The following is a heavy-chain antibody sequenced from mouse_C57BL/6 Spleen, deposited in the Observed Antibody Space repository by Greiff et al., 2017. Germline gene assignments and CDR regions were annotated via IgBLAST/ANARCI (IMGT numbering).Heavy chain of an antibody. Sequence: EVKLVESGGGLVKPGGSLKLSCAASGFTFSSYAMSWVRQTPEKRLEWVATISDGGSYTYYPDNVKGRFTISRDNAKNNLYLQMSHLKSEDTAMYYCARARDGNPYYYAMDDWGQGTSVTVSS. CDR1: GFTFSSYA. V-gene: IGHV5-4*03. D-gene: IGHD2-1*01. J-gene: IGHJ4*01. CDR2: ISDGGSYT. CDR3: ARARDGNPYYYAMDD.